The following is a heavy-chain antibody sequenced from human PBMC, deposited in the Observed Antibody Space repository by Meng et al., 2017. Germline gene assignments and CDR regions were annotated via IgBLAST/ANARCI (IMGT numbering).Heavy chain of an antibody. J-gene: IGHJ6*02. CDR3: ARGDYGDPRGYYGMDV. CDR2: INPSGGST. CDR1: GYTFTSYY. Sequence: QVQLVQSGAEVKKPGASVKVSCKASGYTFTSYYMHWVRQAPGQGLEWMGIINPSGGSTSYAQKFQGRATMTRDTSTSTVYMELSSLRSEDTAVYYCARGDYGDPRGYYGMDVWGQGTTVTVSS. V-gene: IGHV1-46*01. D-gene: IGHD4-17*01.